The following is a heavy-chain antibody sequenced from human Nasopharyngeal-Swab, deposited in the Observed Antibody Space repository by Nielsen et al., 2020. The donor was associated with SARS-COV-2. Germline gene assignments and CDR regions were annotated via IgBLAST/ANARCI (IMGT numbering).Heavy chain of an antibody. Sequence: SETLSLTCPVSGGSVSTTTYFWGWIRQPPGKGLEWIGTVYYSGSTYYNPSPKSRVTISVDTSKNQVSLKLNSVTATDTAVYYCARGYGSFPYYFDHWGQGTLVTVSS. CDR1: GGSVSTTTYF. D-gene: IGHD1-26*01. CDR2: VYYSGST. CDR3: ARGYGSFPYYFDH. V-gene: IGHV4-39*01. J-gene: IGHJ4*02.